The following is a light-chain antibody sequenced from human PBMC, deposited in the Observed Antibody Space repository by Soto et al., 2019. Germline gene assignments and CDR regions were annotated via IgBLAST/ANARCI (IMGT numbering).Light chain of an antibody. CDR1: SDDIGTYEY. CDR3: GTWGVSGGV. J-gene: IGLJ2*01. Sequence: QSALTQPASVSGSPGQSITISCTGSSDDIGTYEYISWHQHHPGKAPKLIIFGVYDRPSGISDRFSGSKSGNTASLDITGLQTGDEAVYYCGTWGVSGGVFGGGTKLTVL. CDR2: GVY. V-gene: IGLV2-14*01.